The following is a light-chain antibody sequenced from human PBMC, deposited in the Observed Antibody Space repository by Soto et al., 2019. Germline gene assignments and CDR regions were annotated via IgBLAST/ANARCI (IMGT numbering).Light chain of an antibody. J-gene: IGKJ1*01. Sequence: IVITQSPVTLSMSPGDRATLSCRASQNVATNVAWYQQKPGQAPRLLIYGASIRATGVPARFSGSGSGTEFTLTIDSLQSEDCAVFYCHPATSGLRTFGRGTRVEV. CDR2: GAS. V-gene: IGKV3-15*01. CDR1: QNVATN. CDR3: HPATSGLRT.